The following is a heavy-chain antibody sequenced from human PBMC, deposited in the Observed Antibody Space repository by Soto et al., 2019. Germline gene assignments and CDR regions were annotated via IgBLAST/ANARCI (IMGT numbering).Heavy chain of an antibody. CDR3: ARVSLGL. Sequence: GASVEVSCEASGYTFTGYYMHWVRQAPGQGLEWMGGIIPMLGTPNYAQKFQGRVTITADESTSTAFMELSSLRFEDTAVYDCARVSLGLWGQGTLVTVSS. V-gene: IGHV1-69*13. J-gene: IGHJ4*02. CDR2: IIPMLGTP. CDR1: GYTFTGYY.